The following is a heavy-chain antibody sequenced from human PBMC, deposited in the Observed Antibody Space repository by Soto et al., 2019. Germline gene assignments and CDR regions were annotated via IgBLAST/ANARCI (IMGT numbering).Heavy chain of an antibody. CDR3: ARSSVVVTALYY. Sequence: ASVKVSCKASGYTFTSYAMHWVRHAPGQRLEWMGWINAGNGNTKYSQKFQGRVTITRDTSASTAYMELSSLRSEDTAVYYCARSSVVVTALYYRGQGTLVTVSS. V-gene: IGHV1-3*01. D-gene: IGHD2-21*02. CDR1: GYTFTSYA. CDR2: INAGNGNT. J-gene: IGHJ4*02.